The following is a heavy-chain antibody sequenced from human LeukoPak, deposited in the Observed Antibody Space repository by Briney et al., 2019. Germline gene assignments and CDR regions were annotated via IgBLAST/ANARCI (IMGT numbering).Heavy chain of an antibody. J-gene: IGHJ5*02. CDR2: ISGSGGST. CDR1: GFTFSSYA. Sequence: GGSLRLSCAASGFTFSSYAMSWVRQAPGKGLEWVSAISGSGGSTYYADSVKGRFTISRDNSKNTLYLQMNSLRAEDTAVYYCAKSPMYHYGSGSLDPWGQGTLVTVSS. V-gene: IGHV3-23*01. D-gene: IGHD3-10*01. CDR3: AKSPMYHYGSGSLDP.